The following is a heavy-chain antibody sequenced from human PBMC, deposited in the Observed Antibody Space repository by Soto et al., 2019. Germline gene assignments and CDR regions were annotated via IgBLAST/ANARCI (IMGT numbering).Heavy chain of an antibody. V-gene: IGHV1-69*01. Sequence: SVTVSNAASGDSSISDGISWVRQAPGQGLEWMGGITPFTGSANYAQSFQGRVTIIADESSSTVYMELSSLRSEDTAVYYCARDKGGGTIFPSVTDVWGQGTTVNVSS. CDR1: GDSSISDG. D-gene: IGHD4-17*01. CDR3: ARDKGGGTIFPSVTDV. CDR2: ITPFTGSA. J-gene: IGHJ6*02.